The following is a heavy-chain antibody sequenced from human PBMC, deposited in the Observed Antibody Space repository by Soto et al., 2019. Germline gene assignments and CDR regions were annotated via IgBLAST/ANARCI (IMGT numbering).Heavy chain of an antibody. Sequence: EVQLVESGGGLVQPGGSLRVSCAVSGFSRSNAWMSWVRQAPGKGLEWVGRIKSKADGGTTDYAAPVKGRFTISRDDSKNMLHLQMNSLKTEDSAVYYCATVDYDTSGYYSAYYFDSWGHGTLVTVSS. D-gene: IGHD3-22*01. J-gene: IGHJ4*01. CDR3: ATVDYDTSGYYSAYYFDS. CDR2: IKSKADGGTT. V-gene: IGHV3-15*01. CDR1: GFSRSNAW.